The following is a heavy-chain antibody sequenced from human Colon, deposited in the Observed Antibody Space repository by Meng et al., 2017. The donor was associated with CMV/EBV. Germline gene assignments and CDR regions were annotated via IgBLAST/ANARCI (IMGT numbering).Heavy chain of an antibody. CDR3: AREGQTGPTVYFQH. Sequence: QGRMGQLGGEVKNPGASVKVSCKASGYTFTTYGISWVRQARGQGLEWMGWISADSGDTKYAQNVQDRVTMTRDTSTSTAYMELTSLRSDDTAIYYCAREGQTGPTVYFQHWGQGTLVTVSS. V-gene: IGHV1-18*01. J-gene: IGHJ1*01. CDR2: ISADSGDT. D-gene: IGHD1-7*01. CDR1: GYTFTTYG.